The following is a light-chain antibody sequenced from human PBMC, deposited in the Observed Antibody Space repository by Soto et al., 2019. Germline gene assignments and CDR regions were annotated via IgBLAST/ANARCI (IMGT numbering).Light chain of an antibody. Sequence: DIQMSQSPSTLSASVGDRVTITCRASQSISNSLAGYQQKPGKAPKLLLSDASTLERGVPSRFSGSGSGTEFTLTISSLQPDEFATYYCQHYSSYSRTFGQGTNVAIK. CDR2: DAS. CDR1: QSISNS. J-gene: IGKJ1*01. V-gene: IGKV1-5*01. CDR3: QHYSSYSRT.